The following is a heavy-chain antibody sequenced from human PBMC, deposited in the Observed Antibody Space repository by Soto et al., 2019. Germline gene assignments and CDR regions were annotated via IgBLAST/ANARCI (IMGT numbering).Heavy chain of an antibody. CDR2: FDPEDGET. CDR1: GYTFTSYG. J-gene: IGHJ4*03. D-gene: IGHD3-3*01. CDR3: ATEDFWSGYRRGHFDY. V-gene: IGHV1-24*01. Sequence: GASVKVSCKASGYTFTSYGISWVRQAPGKGLEWMGGFDPEDGETIYAQKFQGRVTMTEDTSTDTAYMELSSLRSEDTAVYYCATEDFWSGYRRGHFDYWGQGTMVTVSS.